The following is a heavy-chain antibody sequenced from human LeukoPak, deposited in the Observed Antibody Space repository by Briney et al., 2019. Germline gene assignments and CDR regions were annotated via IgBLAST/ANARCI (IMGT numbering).Heavy chain of an antibody. CDR1: GYTFTNFY. J-gene: IGHJ4*02. Sequence: ASVKVSCEASGYTFTNFYMHWVRQAPGQGLEWMGVINPSGGSTSYAQKFQGRVAMTRDASTSTVYMELSSLRSEDTAVYYCAREEVLLWFGEFANFDYWGQGTLVTVSS. D-gene: IGHD3-10*01. CDR3: AREEVLLWFGEFANFDY. CDR2: INPSGGST. V-gene: IGHV1-46*01.